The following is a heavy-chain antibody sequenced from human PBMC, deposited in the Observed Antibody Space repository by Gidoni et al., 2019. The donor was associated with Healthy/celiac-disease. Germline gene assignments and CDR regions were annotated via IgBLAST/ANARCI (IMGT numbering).Heavy chain of an antibody. CDR3: ARGEYDFWSGPIKSYDY. CDR1: VVYFSSWSYY. D-gene: IGHD3-3*01. V-gene: IGHV4-61*01. J-gene: IGHJ4*02. Sequence: QVQLQESGPGLVKPSENLSLTCNVSVVYFSSWSYYWSGIRQPPGKGLEWIGYIYYSGSTNYNPSLKSRVTISVDTSKNQFSLKLSSVTAADTAVYYCARGEYDFWSGPIKSYDYWGQGTLVTVSS. CDR2: IYYSGST.